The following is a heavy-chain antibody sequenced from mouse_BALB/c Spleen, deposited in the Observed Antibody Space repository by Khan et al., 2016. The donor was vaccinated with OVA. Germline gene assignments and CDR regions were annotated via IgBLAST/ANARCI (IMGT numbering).Heavy chain of an antibody. J-gene: IGHJ4*01. CDR1: GFSLTNYG. CDR2: IWSDGST. D-gene: IGHD2-10*01. V-gene: IGHV2-6-1*01. CDR3: ARQPYYHYNIMDY. Sequence: QVQLKQSGPGLVAPSQSLSITCTISGFSLTNYGVHWVRQPPGKGLEWLVVIWSDGSTTYNSALKSRLTISKDNSKRQVFLKMNSLQTDDTGMYFCARQPYYHYNIMDYWGQGTSATVSS.